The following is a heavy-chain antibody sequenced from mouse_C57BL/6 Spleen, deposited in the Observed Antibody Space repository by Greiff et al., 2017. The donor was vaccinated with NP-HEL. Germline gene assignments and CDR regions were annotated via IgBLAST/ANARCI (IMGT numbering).Heavy chain of an antibody. CDR2: INPNNGGT. CDR1: GYTFTDYN. J-gene: IGHJ1*03. Sequence: EVQLQQSGPELVKPGASVKIPCKASGYTFTDYNMDWVKQSHGKSLEWIGDINPNNGGTIYNQKFKGKATLTVDKSSSTAYMELRSLTSEDTAVYYCARRDAFTWYFDVWGTGTTVTVSS. CDR3: ARRDAFTWYFDV. V-gene: IGHV1-18*01.